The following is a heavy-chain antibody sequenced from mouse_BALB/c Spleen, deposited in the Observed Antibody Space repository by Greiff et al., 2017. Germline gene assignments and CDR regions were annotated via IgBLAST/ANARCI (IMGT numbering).Heavy chain of an antibody. Sequence: QVQLQQPGAELVKPGASVKLSCKASGYTFTSYWMHWVKQRPGQGLEWIGEINPSTGRTNYNEKFKSKATLTVDKSSSTAYMQLSSLTSEDSAVYYCAIYYDYGEEDDWGQGTTLTVSS. CDR3: AIYYDYGEEDD. CDR2: INPSTGRT. V-gene: IGHV1S81*02. J-gene: IGHJ2*01. D-gene: IGHD2-4*01. CDR1: GYTFTSYW.